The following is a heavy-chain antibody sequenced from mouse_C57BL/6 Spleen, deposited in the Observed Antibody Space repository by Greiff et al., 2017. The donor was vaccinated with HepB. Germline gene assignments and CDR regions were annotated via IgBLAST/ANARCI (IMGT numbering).Heavy chain of an antibody. CDR2: ISDGGSYT. Sequence: EVQVVESGGGLVKPGGSLKLSCAASGFTFSSYAMSWVRQTPEKRLEWVATISDGGSYTYYPDNVKGRFTISRDNAKNNLYLQMSHLKSEDTAMYYCAKLGPGGGYYFDYWGQGTTLTVSS. CDR3: AKLGPGGGYYFDY. CDR1: GFTFSSYA. J-gene: IGHJ2*01. D-gene: IGHD4-1*01. V-gene: IGHV5-4*01.